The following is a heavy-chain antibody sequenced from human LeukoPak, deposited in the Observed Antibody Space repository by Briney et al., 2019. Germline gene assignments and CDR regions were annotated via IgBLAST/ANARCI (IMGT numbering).Heavy chain of an antibody. V-gene: IGHV1-2*02. D-gene: IGHD3-16*01. Sequence: ASVKVSCKASGYTFTGYYIHWVRQAPGQGLDWMGWINPNSGGTNYAQKFQGRVTMTRDTSINTDYMELSRLRSDDTAVYYCARDMSWFDPWGQGTLVTVSS. CDR1: GYTFTGYY. J-gene: IGHJ5*02. CDR3: ARDMSWFDP. CDR2: INPNSGGT.